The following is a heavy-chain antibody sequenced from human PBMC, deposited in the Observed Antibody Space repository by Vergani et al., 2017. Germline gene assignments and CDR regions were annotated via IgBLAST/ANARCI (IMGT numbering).Heavy chain of an antibody. CDR3: AIVTDDYDSSGYYLDY. Sequence: QVQLVQSGSEVRKPGASVKVSCQVSGFSLTELNIHWVRQAPGKGREWMGGFDPEHGEVTFAHHIQGRVTMTEDRSTDTAYMELSSLRPEDTALYYCAIVTDDYDSSGYYLDYWGQGTLVTVSS. V-gene: IGHV1-24*01. D-gene: IGHD3-22*01. J-gene: IGHJ4*02. CDR1: GFSLTELN. CDR2: FDPEHGEV.